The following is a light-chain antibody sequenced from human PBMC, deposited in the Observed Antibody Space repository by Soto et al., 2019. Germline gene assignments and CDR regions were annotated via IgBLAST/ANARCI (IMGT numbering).Light chain of an antibody. J-gene: IGKJ2*01. CDR2: GAS. V-gene: IGKV3-15*01. CDR1: QSVGSK. Sequence: EIVMTQSPDTLSMSPGERATLSCRASQSVGSKLAWYQQKPGQSPSLLIYGASTRATGIPARFSGGGSGTEFTLTISSLQSEDFAVYFCQQYNDWPPMYTFGQGTKLEIK. CDR3: QQYNDWPPMYT.